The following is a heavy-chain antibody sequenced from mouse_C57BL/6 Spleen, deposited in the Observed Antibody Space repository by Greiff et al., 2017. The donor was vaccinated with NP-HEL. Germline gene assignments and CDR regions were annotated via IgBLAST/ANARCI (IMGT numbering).Heavy chain of an antibody. J-gene: IGHJ4*01. V-gene: IGHV5-17*01. CDR2: ISSGSSTI. CDR1: GFTFSDYG. Sequence: EVKLKESGGGLVKPGGSLKLSCAASGFTFSDYGMHWVRQAPEKGLEWVAYISSGSSTIYYADTVKGRFTISRDNAKNTLFLQMTSLRSEDTAMYYCAREDYYAMDYWGQGTSVTVSS. CDR3: AREDYYAMDY.